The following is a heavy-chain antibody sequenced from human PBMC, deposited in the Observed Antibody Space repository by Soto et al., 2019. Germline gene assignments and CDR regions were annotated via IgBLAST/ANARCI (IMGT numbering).Heavy chain of an antibody. CDR2: INSDGSST. CDR1: GFTFSSYW. V-gene: IGHV3-74*01. Sequence: EVQLVESGGGLVQPGGSLRLSCAASGFTFSSYWMHWVRQAPGKGLVWVSRINSDGSSTSYADSVKGRFTISRDNAKNTLYRQMNSLRAEDTAVYYCAALPRGYCCSTSCADYWGQGTLVTVSS. D-gene: IGHD2-2*01. CDR3: AALPRGYCCSTSCADY. J-gene: IGHJ4*02.